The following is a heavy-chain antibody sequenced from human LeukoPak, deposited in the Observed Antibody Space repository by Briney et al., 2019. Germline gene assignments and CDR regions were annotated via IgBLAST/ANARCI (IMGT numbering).Heavy chain of an antibody. CDR1: GGSISSYY. D-gene: IGHD3-22*01. Sequence: SETLSLTCTVSGGSISSYYWSWIRQPPGKGLECIGYIYYSGSTNYNPSLKSRVTISVDTSKNQFSLKLSSVTAADTAVYYCARSRDSSGYYNWGQGTLVTVSS. CDR3: ARSRDSSGYYN. V-gene: IGHV4-59*01. CDR2: IYYSGST. J-gene: IGHJ4*02.